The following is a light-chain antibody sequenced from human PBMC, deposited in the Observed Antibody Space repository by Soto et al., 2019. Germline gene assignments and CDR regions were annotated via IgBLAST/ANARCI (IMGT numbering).Light chain of an antibody. J-gene: IGKJ1*01. CDR1: QSIRNY. CDR2: AAS. CDR3: QETYSTPRT. Sequence: DIQMTQSPSSLSASVGDRVTITCRASQSIRNYLHWYQQKPGKAPMLLIYAASSLQSGVPSRFSGSGSGTDFTLAISSLQREDFATYYCQETYSTPRTFGQGTKVDI. V-gene: IGKV1-39*01.